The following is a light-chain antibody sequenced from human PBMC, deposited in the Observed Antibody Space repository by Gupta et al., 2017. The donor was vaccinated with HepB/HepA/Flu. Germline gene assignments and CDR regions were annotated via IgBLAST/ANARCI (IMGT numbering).Light chain of an antibody. CDR2: DAS. CDR1: QSVSSY. CDR3: QQRSNWPPLT. J-gene: IGKJ4*01. Sequence: ENVLTQLPVTLSLSPGERATLSCRASQSVSSYLAWYQQKPGQAPRLLIYDASNRATGIPARFSGSGSGTDFTLTISSLEPEDFAVYYCQQRSNWPPLTFGGGTKVEIK. V-gene: IGKV3-11*01.